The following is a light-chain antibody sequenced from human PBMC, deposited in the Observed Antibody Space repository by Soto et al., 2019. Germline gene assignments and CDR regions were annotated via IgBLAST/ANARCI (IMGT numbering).Light chain of an antibody. J-gene: IGLJ1*01. CDR1: STDVGGYNY. V-gene: IGLV2-8*01. CDR3: SSYAGNNIHYV. CDR2: EVS. Sequence: QSALTQPPSASGSAGQSVTISCTGTSTDVGGYNYVSWYQQHPGKAPKLMIYEVSKRPSGVPDRFSGSKSGNTASLTVSGLQAEDEADYYCSSYAGNNIHYVFGTGTKLTAL.